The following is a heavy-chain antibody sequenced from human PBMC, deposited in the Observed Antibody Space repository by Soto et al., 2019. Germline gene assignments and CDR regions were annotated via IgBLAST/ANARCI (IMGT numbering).Heavy chain of an antibody. CDR2: INSDGSST. J-gene: IGHJ5*02. D-gene: IGHD3-9*01. V-gene: IGHV3-74*01. CDR3: ARDKTNLRYLNP. CDR1: GFTFSSYW. Sequence: EVQLVESGGGLVQPGGSLRLSCAASGFTFSSYWMHWVRQAPGKGLVWVSRINSDGSSTSYADSVKGRFTITRDNAKNTLYLRMNSLRAEDTAVYYCARDKTNLRYLNPWGQGTLVTVSS.